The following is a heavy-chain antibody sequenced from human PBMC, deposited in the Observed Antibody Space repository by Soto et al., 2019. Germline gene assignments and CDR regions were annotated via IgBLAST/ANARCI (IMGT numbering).Heavy chain of an antibody. CDR2: ILYDGSDK. V-gene: IGHV3-30*18. D-gene: IGHD1-26*01. CDR3: AKIVGADFDY. CDR1: GFTFGNYG. J-gene: IGHJ4*02. Sequence: PGGTLRLSCAASGFTFGNYGMHWVRQPPGKGLEWMSSILYDGSDKYYADSVKGRFTISRDGSKNTLYLQMNSLRAEDTAVYYCAKIVGADFDYWGQGTLVTAPQ.